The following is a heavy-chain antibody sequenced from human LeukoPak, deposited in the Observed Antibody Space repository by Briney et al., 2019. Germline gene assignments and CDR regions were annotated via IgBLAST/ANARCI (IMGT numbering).Heavy chain of an antibody. V-gene: IGHV3-7*01. J-gene: IGHJ4*02. CDR3: ARGVDSAIDW. Sequence: GGPLRLSCAASGFTFSSYWMNWVRQAPGKGLEWVANINGDGRDKYYVGSVRGRFTISRDNADNALYLQMNSRRGDDTALYYCARGVDSAIDWWGQGTLVTVSS. D-gene: IGHD3-9*01. CDR1: GFTFSSYW. CDR2: INGDGRDK.